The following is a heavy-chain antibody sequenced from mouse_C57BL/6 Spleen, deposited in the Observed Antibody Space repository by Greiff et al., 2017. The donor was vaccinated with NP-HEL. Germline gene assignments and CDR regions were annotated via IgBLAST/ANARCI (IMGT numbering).Heavy chain of an antibody. J-gene: IGHJ3*01. CDR2: IYPGNSDT. D-gene: IGHD2-4*01. Sequence: EVQLQQSGTVLARPGASVKMSCKTSGYTFTSYWMHWVKQRPGQGLEWIGAIYPGNSDTSYNQKFKGKAKLTAVTSASTAYMELSSLTNEDSAVYYCTRRPLDYDYDAGFAYWGQGTLVTVSA. CDR1: GYTFTSYW. CDR3: TRRPLDYDYDAGFAY. V-gene: IGHV1-5*01.